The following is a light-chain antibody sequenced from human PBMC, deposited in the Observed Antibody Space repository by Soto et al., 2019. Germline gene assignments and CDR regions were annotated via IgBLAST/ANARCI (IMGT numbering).Light chain of an antibody. J-gene: IGLJ1*01. CDR3: QSYDSYNNV. CDR2: EDN. Sequence: NFMLTQPHSVSGSPGKTVTISCTRSSGNIAGYYVQWYQQRPGSAPTTVIYEDNQRPSGVPDRFSGSIDSSSNSASLTISGLKTEDEADYYCQSYDSYNNVFGTGTKLTVL. CDR1: SGNIAGYY. V-gene: IGLV6-57*04.